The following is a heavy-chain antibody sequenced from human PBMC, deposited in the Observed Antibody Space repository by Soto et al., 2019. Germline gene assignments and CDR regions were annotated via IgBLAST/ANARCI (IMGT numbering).Heavy chain of an antibody. D-gene: IGHD2-15*01. J-gene: IGHJ5*02. CDR3: ARVCPGYCVINWVDP. CDR2: IHHSGNT. V-gene: IGHV4-31*03. CDR1: GASISSGGYY. Sequence: SETLSLTCTVSGASISSGGYYWSWIRQHPGKGLEWIGYIHHSGNTFYSPSLKSRVSISVYTSRNQFYLKLNSVTVADTAVYYCARVCPGYCVINWVDPWGQGTLVTVSS.